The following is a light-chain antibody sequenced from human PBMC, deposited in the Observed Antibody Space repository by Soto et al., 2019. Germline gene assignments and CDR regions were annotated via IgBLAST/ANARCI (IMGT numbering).Light chain of an antibody. CDR3: GVWDSALSLWL. CDR1: GSNTGNNF. CDR2: DTN. V-gene: IGLV1-51*01. Sequence: QSVLTQPPSGSAAPGQKVTISCSGGGSNTGNNFVSWYQQFPQTAPKLLSYDTNKRPSGIPDSFSGSKSGTSATLDIARLQTADEADYYCGVWDSALSLWLFGGGTKLTVL. J-gene: IGLJ3*02.